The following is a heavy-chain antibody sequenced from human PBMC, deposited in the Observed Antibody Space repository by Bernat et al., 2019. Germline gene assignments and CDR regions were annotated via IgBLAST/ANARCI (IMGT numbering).Heavy chain of an antibody. D-gene: IGHD3-10*01. CDR1: GFTFSSYW. CDR2: IKQDGSEK. CDR3: ARSLLWFGELLGYYFDY. V-gene: IGHV3-7*03. Sequence: EVQLVESGGGLVQPGGSLRLSCAASGFTFSSYWMSWVRQAPGKGLDWVANIKQDGSEKYYVDSVKGRFTITRDNAKNSLYLQMNSLRAEDTAVYYCARSLLWFGELLGYYFDYWGQGTLVTVSS. J-gene: IGHJ4*02.